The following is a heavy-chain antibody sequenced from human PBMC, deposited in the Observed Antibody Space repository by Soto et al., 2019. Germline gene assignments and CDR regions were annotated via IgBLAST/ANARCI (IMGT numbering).Heavy chain of an antibody. Sequence: EVQLVESGGGLVQPGGSLRLSCAASGFTVSSNYMSWVRQAPGKGLEWVSVIYSGGSTYYADSVKGRFTISRDNSKNTLYLQMNSLSAEDTAVYYWAREGGGRRYDYWGQGTLVTVSS. CDR2: IYSGGST. V-gene: IGHV3-66*01. CDR3: AREGGGRRYDY. D-gene: IGHD1-26*01. CDR1: GFTVSSNY. J-gene: IGHJ4*02.